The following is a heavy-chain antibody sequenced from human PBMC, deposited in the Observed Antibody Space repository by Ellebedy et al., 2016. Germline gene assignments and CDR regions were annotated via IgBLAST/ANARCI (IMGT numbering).Heavy chain of an antibody. D-gene: IGHD3-22*01. J-gene: IGHJ4*02. CDR2: VSGSGGSA. CDR3: AREDSSGYYYFDY. Sequence: GESLKISCAASGFTFSSYAMTWVRQAPGKGLGWVSGVSGSGGSAYYADSVKGRFTISRDNSKNTLYLQMNSLRADDTAVYYCAREDSSGYYYFDYWGQGTLVTVSS. CDR1: GFTFSSYA. V-gene: IGHV3-23*01.